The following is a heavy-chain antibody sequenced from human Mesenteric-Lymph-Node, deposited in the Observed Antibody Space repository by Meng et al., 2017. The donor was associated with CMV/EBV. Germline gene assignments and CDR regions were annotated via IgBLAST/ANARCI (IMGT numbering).Heavy chain of an antibody. V-gene: IGHV1-2*02. CDR1: GYTFTSYG. CDR2: INPNSGGT. J-gene: IGHJ4*02. CDR3: VRGTGTTLL. Sequence: ASVKVSCKASGYTFTSYGISWVRQAPGQGLEWMGWINPNSGGTNYAQKFQGRVTMTRDTSISTAYMELSRLRSDDTAVYYCVRGTGTTLLWGQGTLVTVSS. D-gene: IGHD1-7*01.